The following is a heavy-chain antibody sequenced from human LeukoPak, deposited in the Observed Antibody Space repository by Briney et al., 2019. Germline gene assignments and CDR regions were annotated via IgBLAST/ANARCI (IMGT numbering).Heavy chain of an antibody. J-gene: IGHJ4*02. CDR1: GGSISSSSYY. Sequence: PSETLSLTCTVSGGSISSSSYYWGWIRQPPGKGLEWIGSIYYSGSTYYNPSLKSRVTISVDTSKNQFSLKLSSVTAADTAVYYCAGPELSSQGFDYWGQGTLVTVSS. D-gene: IGHD3-16*02. V-gene: IGHV4-39*01. CDR3: AGPELSSQGFDY. CDR2: IYYSGST.